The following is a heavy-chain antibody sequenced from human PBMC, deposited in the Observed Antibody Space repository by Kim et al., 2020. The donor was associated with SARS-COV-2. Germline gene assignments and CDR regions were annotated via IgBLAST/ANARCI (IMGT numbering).Heavy chain of an antibody. CDR1: GYTFTSYD. Sequence: ASVKVSCKASGYTFTSYDINWVRQATGQGLEWMGWMNPNSGNTGYAQKFQGRVTMTRNTSISTAYMELSSLRSEDTAVYYCARGFNVLLWFGDQYWGQGTLVTVSS. CDR2: MNPNSGNT. V-gene: IGHV1-8*01. CDR3: ARGFNVLLWFGDQY. D-gene: IGHD3-10*01. J-gene: IGHJ4*02.